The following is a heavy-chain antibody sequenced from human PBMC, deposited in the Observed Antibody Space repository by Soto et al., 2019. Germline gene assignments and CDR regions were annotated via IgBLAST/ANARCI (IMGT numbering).Heavy chain of an antibody. V-gene: IGHV3-23*01. J-gene: IGHJ4*02. D-gene: IGHD6-19*01. CDR2: ISGSGDRT. CDR1: GVTFTTFP. CDR3: TKGARTVAPGNYLDS. Sequence: QLLESGGDLVQSGGSLRLSCTASGVTFTTFPMNWVRHAPGKGLEWVSAISGSGDRTYYADSVKGRFTISRDNYENTRYLQMNSLGAEDTALYYCTKGARTVAPGNYLDSWGQGTLVTVSS.